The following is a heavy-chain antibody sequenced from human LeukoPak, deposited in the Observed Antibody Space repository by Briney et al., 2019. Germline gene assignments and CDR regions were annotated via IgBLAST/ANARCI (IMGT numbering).Heavy chain of an antibody. CDR3: TSAPYPEVDF. V-gene: IGHV3-73*01. Sequence: GWSLKLSCASSGFTLSGSNIHWVRQACGKGLEWVGRIRTEANSYATAYAASVNGRFTISRDDSKNTAYLQMNSLKTEDTAMYYCTSAPYPEVDFWGQGTLVTVSS. CDR1: GFTLSGSN. J-gene: IGHJ4*02. CDR2: IRTEANSYAT.